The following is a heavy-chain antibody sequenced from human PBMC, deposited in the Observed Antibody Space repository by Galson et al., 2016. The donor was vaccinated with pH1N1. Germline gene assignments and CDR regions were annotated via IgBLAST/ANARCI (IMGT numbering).Heavy chain of an antibody. D-gene: IGHD4-17*01. V-gene: IGHV5-51*01. CDR3: ARQNDYGDYRGDAFDI. J-gene: IGHJ3*02. CDR2: IWLGGSLI. CDR1: GYKFASSW. Sequence: QSGAEVKKPGESLKISCKGSGYKFASSWIVWVRQMPGKGLEWMGIIWLGGSLIRYKPSFQGQVTISADKSINIVYLEWRSLKASDTATYYCARQNDYGDYRGDAFDIWGQGILVTVAS.